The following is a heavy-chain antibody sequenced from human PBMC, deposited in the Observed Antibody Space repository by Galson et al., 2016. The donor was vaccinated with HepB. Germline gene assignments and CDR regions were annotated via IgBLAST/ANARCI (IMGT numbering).Heavy chain of an antibody. Sequence: SLRLSCAVSGFTFSSYWMSWVRQGPGKGLEWVAIIKQDGREKYYVDSVKGRFTISRDNAKKSLYLQMNSLRAEDTAVYYCARVGIGSSWYFDYWGQGTLVTVSP. J-gene: IGHJ4*02. D-gene: IGHD6-13*01. CDR1: GFTFSSYW. V-gene: IGHV3-7*04. CDR3: ARVGIGSSWYFDY. CDR2: IKQDGREK.